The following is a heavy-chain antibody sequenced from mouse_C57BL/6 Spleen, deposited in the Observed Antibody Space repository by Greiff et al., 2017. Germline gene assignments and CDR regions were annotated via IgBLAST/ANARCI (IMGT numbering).Heavy chain of an antibody. CDR3: ARYPLYYGSSYWYFDV. D-gene: IGHD1-1*01. CDR1: GYSFTGYF. V-gene: IGHV1-20*01. Sequence: DVKLVESGPELVKPGDSVKISCKASGYSFTGYFMNWVMQSHGKSLEWIGRINPYNGDTFYNQKFKGKATLTVDKSSSTAHMELRSLTSEDSAVYYCARYPLYYGSSYWYFDVWGTGTTVTVSS. CDR2: INPYNGDT. J-gene: IGHJ1*03.